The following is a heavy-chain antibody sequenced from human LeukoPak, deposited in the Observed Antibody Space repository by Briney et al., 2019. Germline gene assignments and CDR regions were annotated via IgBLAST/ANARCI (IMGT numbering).Heavy chain of an antibody. CDR1: GCTFSSYA. V-gene: IGHV1-69*05. CDR2: IIPIFGTA. CDR3: ARVQVSRGSGSEWFDP. D-gene: IGHD3-10*01. J-gene: IGHJ5*02. Sequence: SVKVSXKASGCTFSSYAISWVRQAPGQGLEWMGGIIPIFGTANYAQKFQGRVTITTDESTSTAYMELRSLRSEDTAVYYCARVQVSRGSGSEWFDPWGQGTLVTVSS.